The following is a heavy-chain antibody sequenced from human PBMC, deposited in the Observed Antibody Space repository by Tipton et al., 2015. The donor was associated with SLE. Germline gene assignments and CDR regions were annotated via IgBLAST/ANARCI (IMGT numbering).Heavy chain of an antibody. V-gene: IGHV4-61*01. CDR3: ARATDWNLSPDV. D-gene: IGHD1-7*01. J-gene: IGHJ6*04. CDR1: GDSVSSNSAA. CDR2: IYYSGST. Sequence: GLVKPSQTLSLTCAISGDSVSSNSAAWTWIRQPPGKGLEWIGYIYYSGSTNYNPSLKSQVTMSVDTSKNQFSLKLSSVTAADTAVYYCARATDWNLSPDVWGKGTTVTVSS.